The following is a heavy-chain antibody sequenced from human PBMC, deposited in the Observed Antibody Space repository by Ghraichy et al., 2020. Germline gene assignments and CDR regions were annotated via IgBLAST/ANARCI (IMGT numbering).Heavy chain of an antibody. CDR2: ISSSSSYT. Sequence: GGSLRLSCAASGFTFSDYYMSWIRQAPGKGLEWVSYISSSSSYTNYADSVKGRFTISRDNAKNSLYLQMNSLRAEDTAVYYCARAGSSSGWYDDPPGYWGQGTLVTVSS. J-gene: IGHJ4*02. CDR3: ARAGSSSGWYDDPPGY. V-gene: IGHV3-11*05. CDR1: GFTFSDYY. D-gene: IGHD6-19*01.